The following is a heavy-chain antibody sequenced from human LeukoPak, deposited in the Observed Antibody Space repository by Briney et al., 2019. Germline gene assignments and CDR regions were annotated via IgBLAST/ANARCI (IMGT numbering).Heavy chain of an antibody. CDR1: GFTFGSYW. Sequence: GGSLRLSCAASGFTFGSYWIHWVRQAPGKGLVWVSHINTDGSSPTYGDSAKGRFTVSRDNAKNTLFLQMNSLRVEDTAVYYCARGTAATAGIDYWGQGTLVTVSS. CDR2: INTDGSSP. J-gene: IGHJ4*02. V-gene: IGHV3-74*01. D-gene: IGHD6-13*01. CDR3: ARGTAATAGIDY.